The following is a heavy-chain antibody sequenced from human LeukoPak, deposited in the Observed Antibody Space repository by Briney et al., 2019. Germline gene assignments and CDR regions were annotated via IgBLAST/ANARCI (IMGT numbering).Heavy chain of an antibody. CDR3: TKDVTGRDYAGDC. Sequence: GGSLRLSCAASGFTFSNYAMSWVRQAPGKGLEWVSTINEDGGATYYPGSVEGRFTISRDNSENTLYLQMNSLRAEDTAVYYCTKDVTGRDYAGDCWGQGTLVTVSS. CDR2: INEDGGAT. J-gene: IGHJ4*02. CDR1: GFTFSNYA. D-gene: IGHD4-23*01. V-gene: IGHV3-23*01.